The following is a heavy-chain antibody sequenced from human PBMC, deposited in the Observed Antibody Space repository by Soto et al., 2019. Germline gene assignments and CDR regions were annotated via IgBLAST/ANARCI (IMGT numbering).Heavy chain of an antibody. CDR1: GFTFSRYG. Sequence: QVQLVESGGGVVQPGRSLRLSCAASGFTFSRYGMHWVRQAPGKGLEWVAVISYDGSNKYYADSVKGRFTISRYNSDNPLYRLMHSLSAAATGIYFCVKDHLPRRVTTPYFEPWGQGTRVTGSS. V-gene: IGHV3-30*18. CDR2: ISYDGSNK. J-gene: IGHJ5*02. D-gene: IGHD3-22*01. CDR3: VKDHLPRRVTTPYFEP.